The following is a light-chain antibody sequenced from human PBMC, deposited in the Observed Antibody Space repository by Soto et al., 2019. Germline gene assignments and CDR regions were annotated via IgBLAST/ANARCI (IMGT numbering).Light chain of an antibody. CDR2: AAS. Sequence: DIQMTQSPSSLSASVGDRVTITCRASQGISNYLAWYQQKPGKVPKLLIYAASTLQSGVPSRFSGSGSGTDFTLTISSLHPEDVANYYCQKYNSAPGTFGQGTRLEIK. V-gene: IGKV1-27*01. J-gene: IGKJ5*01. CDR1: QGISNY. CDR3: QKYNSAPGT.